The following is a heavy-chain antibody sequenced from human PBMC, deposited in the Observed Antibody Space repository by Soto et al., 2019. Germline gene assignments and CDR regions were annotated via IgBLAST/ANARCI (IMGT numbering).Heavy chain of an antibody. D-gene: IGHD6-19*01. CDR3: ARGPYSSGWYNWFDP. J-gene: IGHJ5*02. V-gene: IGHV3-11*06. CDR2: ISSSSSYT. Sequence: GGSLRLSCAASGFTFSDYYMSWIRQAPGKGLEWVSYISSSSSYTNYADSVKGRFTISRDNAKNSLYLQMNSLRAEDTAVYYCARGPYSSGWYNWFDPWGQGTLVTVSS. CDR1: GFTFSDYY.